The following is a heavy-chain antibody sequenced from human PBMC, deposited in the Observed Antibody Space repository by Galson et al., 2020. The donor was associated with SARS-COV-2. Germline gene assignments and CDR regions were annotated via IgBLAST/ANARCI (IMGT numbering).Heavy chain of an antibody. V-gene: IGHV3-30-3*01. CDR3: AGGSSGWGYYGMDV. J-gene: IGHJ6*02. D-gene: IGHD6-19*01. Sequence: GGSLRLSCAASGFTFSSYAMHWVRQAPGKGLEWVAVISYDGSNKYYADSVKGRFTISRDNSKNTLYLQMNSLRAEDTAVYYCAGGSSGWGYYGMDVWGQGTTVTVSS. CDR1: GFTFSSYA. CDR2: ISYDGSNK.